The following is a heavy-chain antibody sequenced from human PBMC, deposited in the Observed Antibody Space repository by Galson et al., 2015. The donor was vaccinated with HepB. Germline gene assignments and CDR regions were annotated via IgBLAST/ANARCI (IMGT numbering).Heavy chain of an antibody. V-gene: IGHV3-66*01. CDR3: ARIPEGSCVGALEM. Sequence: SLRPSCAASGFIVSANYMTWVSQSPGEGLEWVSILSPSGTPYYTDSMEGRFPISRDNSKNTLYLQVNSLRVEDTAVYYGARIPEGSCVGALEMWVQGTMVT. D-gene: IGHD1-26*01. CDR1: GFIVSANY. J-gene: IGHJ3*02. CDR2: LSPSGTP.